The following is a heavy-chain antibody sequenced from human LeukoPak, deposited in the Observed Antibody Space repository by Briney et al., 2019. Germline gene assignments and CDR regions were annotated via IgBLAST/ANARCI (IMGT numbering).Heavy chain of an antibody. J-gene: IGHJ3*02. CDR2: INPHSGDT. V-gene: IGHV1-2*02. D-gene: IGHD5-18*01. CDR3: ARGGGYSYGTDAFDI. Sequence: GASVKVSCKASGYTFTNHYMHWVRQARGQGLEWMGWINPHSGDTNYAQKFQGRVIMTRDTSISTAYMELSSLRSDDTAVYYCARGGGYSYGTDAFDIWGQGTMVTVSS. CDR1: GYTFTNHY.